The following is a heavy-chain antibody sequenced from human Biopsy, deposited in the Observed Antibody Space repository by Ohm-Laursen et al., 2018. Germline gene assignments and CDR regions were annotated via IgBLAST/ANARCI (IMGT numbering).Heavy chain of an antibody. Sequence: SETLSLTCTVSGGSISSDYWSWIRQTPGKGLEWIGYIHYSGSTNYNPSLKSRVTISVDTSKNQFSLRLNSGTAADTAVDYCARTTNSTGWPYYYFYGMDVWGQGTTVTVSS. J-gene: IGHJ6*02. CDR3: ARTTNSTGWPYYYFYGMDV. V-gene: IGHV4-59*01. CDR2: IHYSGST. D-gene: IGHD2/OR15-2a*01. CDR1: GGSISSDY.